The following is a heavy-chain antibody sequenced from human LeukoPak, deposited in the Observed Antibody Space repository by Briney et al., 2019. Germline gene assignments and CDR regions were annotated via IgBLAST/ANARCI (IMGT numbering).Heavy chain of an antibody. J-gene: IGHJ3*02. Sequence: GGSLRLSCTTPKFNFHTYGLTWVRQAPGKELAWDSSISGSGGSTQYAASVQGRFTISRDNSKNTLYLQMNSLRAEDTAVYYCAKDPNGDYIGAFDIWGQGTMVTVSS. CDR3: AKDPNGDYIGAFDI. D-gene: IGHD4-17*01. CDR2: ISGSGGST. V-gene: IGHV3-23*01. CDR1: KFNFHTYG.